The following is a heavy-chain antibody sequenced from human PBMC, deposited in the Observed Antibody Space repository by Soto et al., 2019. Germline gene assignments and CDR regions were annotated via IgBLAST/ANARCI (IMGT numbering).Heavy chain of an antibody. Sequence: GGSLRLSCAASGFTFSSYWMHWVRQAPGKGLVWVSRINSDGSSTSYADSVKGRFTISRDNAKNTLYLQMNSLRAEDTAVYYCARDFLPKELVQPYGYWGQGTLVTVSS. D-gene: IGHD6-6*01. V-gene: IGHV3-74*01. CDR3: ARDFLPKELVQPYGY. CDR1: GFTFSSYW. CDR2: INSDGSST. J-gene: IGHJ4*02.